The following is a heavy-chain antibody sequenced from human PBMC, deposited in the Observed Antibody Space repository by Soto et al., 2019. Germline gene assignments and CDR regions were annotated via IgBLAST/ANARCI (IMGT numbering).Heavy chain of an antibody. V-gene: IGHV5-10-1*01. CDR3: ANCLSGPKEEYNAYYCYGLDV. CDR2: IDPSNSYI. Sequence: PGESLNISCQGSGYSFTTHWITWVRQTPGKGLEWMGRIDPSNSYINYSPSFQGHVTISVDRSISTAYLQWSRLEASDTAIYYCANCLSGPKEEYNAYYCYGLDVWGQGTKVTVSS. CDR1: GYSFTTHW. J-gene: IGHJ6*02. D-gene: IGHD1-20*01.